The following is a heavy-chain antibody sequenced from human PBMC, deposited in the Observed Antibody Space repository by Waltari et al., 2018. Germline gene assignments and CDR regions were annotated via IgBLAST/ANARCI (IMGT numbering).Heavy chain of an antibody. CDR2: IYTSGST. Sequence: QVQLQESGPGLVKPSQTLSLTCTVSGGSISSGSYYWSWTRQPAGKGLEWIGYIYTSGSTNYNPARVSRVRISVDTSKNQFSLKLSCVTAADTAVYYCAREREEEGFDPWGQGTLVTVSS. CDR3: AREREEEGFDP. J-gene: IGHJ5*02. V-gene: IGHV4-61*09. CDR1: GGSISSGSYY. D-gene: IGHD1-26*01.